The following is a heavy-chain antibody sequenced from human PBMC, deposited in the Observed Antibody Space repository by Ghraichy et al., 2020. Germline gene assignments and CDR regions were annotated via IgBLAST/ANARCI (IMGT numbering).Heavy chain of an antibody. Sequence: GGSLRLSCAASGFTFSTCALNWVRQAPGKGLEWVSSITASGDPAYSADSVRGRFTISRDNSKNTVYLQMSSLRVEDTAVYYCAKENMAGEVGAPVGYYGMDVWGQGTTVSVS. CDR2: ITASGDPA. CDR3: AKENMAGEVGAPVGYYGMDV. J-gene: IGHJ6*02. D-gene: IGHD1-26*01. CDR1: GFTFSTCA. V-gene: IGHV3-23*01.